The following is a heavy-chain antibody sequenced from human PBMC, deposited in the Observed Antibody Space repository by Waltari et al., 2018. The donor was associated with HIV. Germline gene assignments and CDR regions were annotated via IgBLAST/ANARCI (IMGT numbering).Heavy chain of an antibody. V-gene: IGHV5-51*03. D-gene: IGHD1-26*01. CDR1: GYTFTNYW. CDR3: ARTVGATPENFEY. CDR2: MSPGDSDT. Sequence: EVQLVQSGAEVKKPGDSLKISCKGSGYTFTNYWIGWVRQMHGKGLEWMGIMSPGDSDTRYSPSFQGQVTSSADKSITTAYLQWSSLKASDTAMYYCARTVGATPENFEYWGQGTLVTVSS. J-gene: IGHJ4*02.